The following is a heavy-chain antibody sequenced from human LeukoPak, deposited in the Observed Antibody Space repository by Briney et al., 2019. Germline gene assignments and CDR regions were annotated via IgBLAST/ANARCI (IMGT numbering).Heavy chain of an antibody. D-gene: IGHD2-2*02. CDR3: AKGTRSSTSCYTDY. V-gene: IGHV3-23*01. CDR1: GFTFSSYA. Sequence: GGSLRLSCAASGFTFSSYAMSWVRQAPGKGLGWVSAISGSGGSTYYADSVKGRSTISRDNSKNTLYLQMNSLRAEDTAVYYCAKGTRSSTSCYTDYWGQGTLVTVSS. J-gene: IGHJ4*02. CDR2: ISGSGGST.